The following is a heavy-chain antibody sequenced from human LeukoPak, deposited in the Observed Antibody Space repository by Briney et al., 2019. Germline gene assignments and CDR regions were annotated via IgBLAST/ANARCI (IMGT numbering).Heavy chain of an antibody. D-gene: IGHD6-13*01. CDR2: INHSGST. CDR3: ARGRQLVRWFDP. V-gene: IGHV4-34*01. Sequence: SETLSLTCAVYGGSFSGYYWSWIRQPPGKGLEWIGEINHSGSTNCNPSLKSRVTISVDTSKNQFSLKLSSVTAADTAVYYCARGRQLVRWFDPWGQGTLVTVSS. J-gene: IGHJ5*02. CDR1: GGSFSGYY.